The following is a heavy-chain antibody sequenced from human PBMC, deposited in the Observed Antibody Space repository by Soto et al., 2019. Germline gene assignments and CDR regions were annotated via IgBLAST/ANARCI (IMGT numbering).Heavy chain of an antibody. V-gene: IGHV1-69*01. J-gene: IGHJ4*02. Sequence: QVLLVQSGAEAKRPGSSVKVSCKASGGTFDNYVLNWVRQAPGQGLEWVGGIIPSSETTTYAQKFQGRLTLIADANIVYMELSSLRSDDTAIYYCARRHVSSIHFLRFDDWGQGTLVTVSS. CDR3: ARRHVSSIHFLRFDD. D-gene: IGHD3-3*02. CDR2: IIPSSETT. CDR1: GGTFDNYV.